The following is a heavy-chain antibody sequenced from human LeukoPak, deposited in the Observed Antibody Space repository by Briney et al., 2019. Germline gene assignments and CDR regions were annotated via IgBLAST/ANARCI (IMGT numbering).Heavy chain of an antibody. Sequence: ASVKVSCKASGYTFTNLGLSWVRQAPGQGLEWMGWISLNNDNTNYARKFQGRVTMTTDTSTNTAYMELRSLRSDDTAVYYCARDRRSHYDILAGSLDSWGQGILVTVSS. V-gene: IGHV1-18*04. J-gene: IGHJ4*02. CDR3: ARDRRSHYDILAGSLDS. CDR2: ISLNNDNT. CDR1: GYTFTNLG. D-gene: IGHD3-9*01.